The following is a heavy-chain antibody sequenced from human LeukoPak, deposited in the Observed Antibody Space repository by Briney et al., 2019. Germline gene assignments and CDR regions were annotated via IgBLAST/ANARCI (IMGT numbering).Heavy chain of an antibody. CDR2: ISWNSGII. V-gene: IGHV3-9*01. CDR3: AKSVGPDRTGAFDI. Sequence: GGSLRLSCAASGFTFDDYAMRWVRQAPGKGLEWVSSISWNSGIIGYADTVEGRFTISRDNAKNSLYLQMNSLRAEDTALYYCAKSVGPDRTGAFDIWGQGTMVTVS. J-gene: IGHJ3*02. CDR1: GFTFDDYA. D-gene: IGHD3-16*02.